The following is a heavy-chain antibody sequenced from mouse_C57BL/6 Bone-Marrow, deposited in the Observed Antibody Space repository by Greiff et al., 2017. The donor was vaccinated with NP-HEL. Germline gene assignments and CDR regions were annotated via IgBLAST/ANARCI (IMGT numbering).Heavy chain of an antibody. CDR2: IYPETGGT. CDR1: GYTFTDYE. Sequence: QVQLKQSGAELVRPGASVTLSCKASGYTFTDYEMHWVKQTPVHGLEWIGAIYPETGGTSYNQKFKGKAILTADKSSSTAYIELRSLTSEDAAVYYCTPIYYEYDNFAYWGQGTLVTVSA. V-gene: IGHV1-15*01. CDR3: TPIYYEYDNFAY. D-gene: IGHD2-4*01. J-gene: IGHJ3*01.